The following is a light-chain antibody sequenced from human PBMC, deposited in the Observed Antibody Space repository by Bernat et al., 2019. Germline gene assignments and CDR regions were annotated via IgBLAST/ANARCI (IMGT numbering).Light chain of an antibody. Sequence: DIQMTQSPSTLSASVGDRVTITCRASQSISSWLAWYQQKPGKAPKLLIYKASSLESGVPSRFSGSGSGTEFTLTISSLEPDDFATYYCQQYNSYPYTFGQGTKLEIK. CDR3: QQYNSYPYT. CDR1: QSISSW. J-gene: IGKJ2*01. V-gene: IGKV1-5*03. CDR2: KAS.